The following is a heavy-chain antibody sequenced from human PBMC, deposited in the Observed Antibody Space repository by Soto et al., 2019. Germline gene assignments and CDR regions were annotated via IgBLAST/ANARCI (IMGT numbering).Heavy chain of an antibody. Sequence: QVQLQESGPGLVKPSETLSLTYTVSGGSISSYYWSWIRQPPGKGLEWIGYIYYSGSTNYNPSLKSRVTISVDTSKNQFSLKLSSVTAADTAVYYCARDVYDFWSGYLKSHRFDPWGQGTLVTVSS. J-gene: IGHJ5*02. CDR2: IYYSGST. CDR1: GGSISSYY. CDR3: ARDVYDFWSGYLKSHRFDP. V-gene: IGHV4-59*01. D-gene: IGHD3-3*01.